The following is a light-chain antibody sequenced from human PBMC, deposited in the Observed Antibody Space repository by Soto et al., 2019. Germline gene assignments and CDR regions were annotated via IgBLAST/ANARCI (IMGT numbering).Light chain of an antibody. Sequence: QSALTQPPSASGSPGQSVTISCTGTSSDVGGYNYVSWYQQHPGKAPKLMIYEVVKWPSGVPDRFSGSKSGNTASLTVSGLQAEDEADYYCSSYAGSLYVFGTGTKLTVL. J-gene: IGLJ1*01. CDR1: SSDVGGYNY. CDR3: SSYAGSLYV. V-gene: IGLV2-8*01. CDR2: EVV.